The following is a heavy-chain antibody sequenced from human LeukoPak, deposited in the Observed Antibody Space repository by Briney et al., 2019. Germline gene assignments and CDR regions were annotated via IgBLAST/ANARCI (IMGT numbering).Heavy chain of an antibody. V-gene: IGHV3-74*01. D-gene: IGHD1-26*01. CDR3: ARDGRWELFDY. Sequence: GGSLRLSCAASGFTFSSYWMHWVRQTPGKGLVWVSRINSDGSSTSYADSVKGRFTISRDNAKNTLYLQMNSLRAEDTAVYYCARDGRWELFDYWGQGTLVTVSS. J-gene: IGHJ4*02. CDR2: INSDGSST. CDR1: GFTFSSYW.